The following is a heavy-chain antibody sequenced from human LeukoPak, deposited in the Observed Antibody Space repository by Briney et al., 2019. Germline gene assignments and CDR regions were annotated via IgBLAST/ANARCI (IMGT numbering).Heavy chain of an antibody. CDR1: GGSFSGYY. CDR2: VNHSGST. Sequence: SETLSLTCAVYGGSFSGYYWSWIRQPPGKGLEWIGEVNHSGSTNYNPSLKSRVTISVDTSKNQFSLKLSSVTAADTAVYYCASTGPSGWYLVEGGRFGYRRRNFDYWGQGTLVTVSS. J-gene: IGHJ4*02. D-gene: IGHD6-19*01. CDR3: ASTGPSGWYLVEGGRFGYRRRNFDY. V-gene: IGHV4-34*01.